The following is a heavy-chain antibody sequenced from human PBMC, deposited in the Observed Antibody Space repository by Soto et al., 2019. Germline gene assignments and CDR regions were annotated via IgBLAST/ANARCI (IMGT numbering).Heavy chain of an antibody. J-gene: IGHJ6*02. V-gene: IGHV3-33*01. Sequence: QVQLVESGGGVVQPGRSLRLSCAAAGLTFSSYGMHWVRQAPGKGLEWVAVIWYDGSNKYYADSVKGRFTISRDNSKNTLYLQMNSLRAEDTDVYYCARDIVVVPAAMSTYYYYGMDVRGQGTTVTVSS. CDR3: ARDIVVVPAAMSTYYYYGMDV. CDR2: IWYDGSNK. CDR1: GLTFSSYG. D-gene: IGHD2-2*01.